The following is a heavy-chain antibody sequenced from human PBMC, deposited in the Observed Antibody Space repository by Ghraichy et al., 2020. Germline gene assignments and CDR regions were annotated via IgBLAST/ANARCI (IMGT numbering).Heavy chain of an antibody. Sequence: GSLRLSCAASGFTFSSYGMHWVRQAPGKGLEWVAVISYDGSNKYYADSVKGRFTISRDNSKNTLYLQMNSLRAEDTAVYYCAKDGERWSDATYYYGMDVWGQGTTVTVSS. CDR1: GFTFSSYG. CDR2: ISYDGSNK. CDR3: AKDGERWSDATYYYGMDV. J-gene: IGHJ6*02. V-gene: IGHV3-30*18. D-gene: IGHD3-3*01.